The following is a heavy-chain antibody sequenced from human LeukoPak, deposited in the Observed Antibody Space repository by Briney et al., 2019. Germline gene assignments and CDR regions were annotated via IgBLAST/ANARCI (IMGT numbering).Heavy chain of an antibody. D-gene: IGHD2-21*02. Sequence: PGGSLRLSCAASGFTFSSYAMSWVRQAPGKGLEWVSAISGSGGSTYYADSVKGRFTISRDNAKNSLYLQMNSLRDEDTAVYYCARDGVAYCGGVCYHFDYWGQGTLVTVSS. CDR1: GFTFSSYA. V-gene: IGHV3-23*01. CDR2: ISGSGGST. CDR3: ARDGVAYCGGVCYHFDY. J-gene: IGHJ4*02.